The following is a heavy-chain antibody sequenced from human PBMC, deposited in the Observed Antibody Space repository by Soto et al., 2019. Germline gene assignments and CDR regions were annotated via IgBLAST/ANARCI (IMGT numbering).Heavy chain of an antibody. Sequence: QITLKESGPTLVKPTQTLTLTCTFSGFSLSTSGVGVVWIRQPPGKALEWLGIIYWDDDKRYRPSLKSRRTITKDPSKKQVVLTMTNMDPLDTGTYYCAHNLVAGTSWFDHWGQGTLVTVAS. V-gene: IGHV2-5*02. CDR1: GFSLSTSGVG. CDR3: AHNLVAGTSWFDH. CDR2: IYWDDDK. D-gene: IGHD6-19*01. J-gene: IGHJ5*02.